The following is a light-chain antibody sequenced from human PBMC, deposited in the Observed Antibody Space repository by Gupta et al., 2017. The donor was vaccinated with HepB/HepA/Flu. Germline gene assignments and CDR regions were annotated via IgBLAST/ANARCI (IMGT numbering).Light chain of an antibody. V-gene: IGLV1-40*01. CDR3: QSYDSSLRVV. Sequence: QSVLTPPPSVSAAPVPRVTISCTGSSSNIGAGYDVHWYQQLPGKAPKLLIYGNSNRPSGVPDRFSGSKSGNSASLAITGLQAEDEADYYCQSYDSSLRVVFGGGTKLTVL. J-gene: IGLJ2*01. CDR2: GNS. CDR1: SSNIGAGYD.